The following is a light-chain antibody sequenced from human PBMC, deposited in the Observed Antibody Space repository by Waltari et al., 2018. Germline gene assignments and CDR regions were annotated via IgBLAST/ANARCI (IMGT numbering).Light chain of an antibody. Sequence: CRASQDIINYLAWFQQKTGKAPNSLIYAASTLQPGVPSKFSGSGSGTDFTLTISSLQPEDIATYYCQQYKSFPLTFGGGTKVEIK. CDR2: AAS. CDR3: QQYKSFPLT. CDR1: QDIINY. J-gene: IGKJ4*01. V-gene: IGKV1-16*02.